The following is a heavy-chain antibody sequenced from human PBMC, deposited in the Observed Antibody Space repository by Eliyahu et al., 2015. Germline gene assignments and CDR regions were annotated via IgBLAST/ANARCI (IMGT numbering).Heavy chain of an antibody. J-gene: IGHJ3*02. CDR1: GASFXGYY. D-gene: IGHD4-17*01. CDR2: ISXSGST. Sequence: QVQLQQWGAGLLKPSETLSLTCAVXGASFXGYYWTWIRQPPGKGLEWIGEISXSGSTNYSPSLKNRVTISVDTSKNQFSLRLSSVTAADTAVYYCATRSVTTGAFDIWGQGEMVTVPS. V-gene: IGHV4-34*01. CDR3: ATRSVTTGAFDI.